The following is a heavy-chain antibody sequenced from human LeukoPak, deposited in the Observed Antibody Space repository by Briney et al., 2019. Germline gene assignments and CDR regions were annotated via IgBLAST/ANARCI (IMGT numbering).Heavy chain of an antibody. Sequence: GGSLRLSCAASGFTFSSYGMHWVRQAPGKGLEWVAVIWYDGSNKYYADSVKGRFTISRDNAKNTVYLQMNGLRAEDTTVYYCATVSEYWGQGTLVTVSS. D-gene: IGHD1-1*01. V-gene: IGHV3-33*03. CDR1: GFTFSSYG. CDR2: IWYDGSNK. CDR3: ATVSEY. J-gene: IGHJ4*02.